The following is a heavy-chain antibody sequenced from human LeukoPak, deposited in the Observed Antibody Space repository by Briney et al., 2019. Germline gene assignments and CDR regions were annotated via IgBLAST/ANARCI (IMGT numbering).Heavy chain of an antibody. CDR2: IKSKTDGGTT. V-gene: IGHV3-15*07. CDR3: TTYTVTPPYFFDY. D-gene: IGHD4-17*01. CDR1: GFTFNNAW. Sequence: GGSLRLSCAASGFTFNNAWMNWVRQAPGKGLEWVGRIKSKTDGGTTDYAAPVKGRFTISGDDSKNTLYLQMNSLNTEDTAMYYCTTYTVTPPYFFDYWGQGTLVTVSS. J-gene: IGHJ4*02.